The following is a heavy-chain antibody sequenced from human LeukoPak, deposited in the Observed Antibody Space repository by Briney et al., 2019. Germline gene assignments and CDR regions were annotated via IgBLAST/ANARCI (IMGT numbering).Heavy chain of an antibody. CDR3: ARGSGSYYNDAFDR. J-gene: IGHJ3*02. V-gene: IGHV1-18*01. D-gene: IGHD3-10*01. CDR2: ISAYNGNT. Sequence: RASVKVSCKASGYPFTTYGISWVRQAPGQGLEWMGWISAYNGNTNYAQKVQGRVTMTTETSTSTAYMELRSLRSDDTAVYYCARGSGSYYNDAFDRWGQGTMVTVSS. CDR1: GYPFTTYG.